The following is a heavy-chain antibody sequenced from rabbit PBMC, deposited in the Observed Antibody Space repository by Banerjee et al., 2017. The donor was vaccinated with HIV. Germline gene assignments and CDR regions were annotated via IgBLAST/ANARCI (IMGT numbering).Heavy chain of an antibody. J-gene: IGHJ4*01. V-gene: IGHV1S47*01. CDR1: GSDISSNA. CDR3: ARDGYPGYGYPNL. CDR2: IYSSNGDK. Sequence: QEQLVESGGGLVQPEGSLTLTCKASGSDISSNAMCWVRQAPGKGLELIACIYSSNGDKWYASWVNGRFAISRSTSLNTVDLKMTSLTAADTATYFCARDGYPGYGYPNLWGPGTLVTVS. D-gene: IGHD7-1*01.